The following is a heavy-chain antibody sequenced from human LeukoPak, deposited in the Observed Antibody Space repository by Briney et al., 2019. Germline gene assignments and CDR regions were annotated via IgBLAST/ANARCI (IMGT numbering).Heavy chain of an antibody. CDR2: IYYSGST. Sequence: SETLSLICTVSGGSISIRSYYWGWIRQPPGKGLEWIGSIYYSGSTYYNPSLKSRVTISVDTSKNQFSLKLSSVTAADTAVYYCARVAAAGTVFDYWGQGTLVTVSS. CDR3: ARVAAAGTVFDY. CDR1: GGSISIRSYY. J-gene: IGHJ4*02. V-gene: IGHV4-39*01. D-gene: IGHD6-13*01.